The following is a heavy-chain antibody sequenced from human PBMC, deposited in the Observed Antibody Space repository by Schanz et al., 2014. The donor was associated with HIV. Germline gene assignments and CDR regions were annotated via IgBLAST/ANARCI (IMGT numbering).Heavy chain of an antibody. CDR2: THYRGST. Sequence: QVQLRESGPGLVKPSETLSLTCTVSGASISSSYWIWIRQPPGKGLEWIGYTHYRGSTNYNPSLKSRGSTSVDKSKNQFSLKLSSVTAADTAVYYCARGQFGELFYGMDVWGRGTTVIVSS. D-gene: IGHD3-10*01. CDR1: GASISSSY. J-gene: IGHJ6*02. CDR3: ARGQFGELFYGMDV. V-gene: IGHV4-59*01.